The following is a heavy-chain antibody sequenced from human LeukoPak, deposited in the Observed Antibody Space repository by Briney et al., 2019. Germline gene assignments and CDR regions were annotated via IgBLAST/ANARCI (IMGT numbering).Heavy chain of an antibody. CDR3: TTGPVPPQISAAFDI. V-gene: IGHV3-15*01. CDR2: IKSKTDGGTT. Sequence: GGSLRLSCAASGFTFSNAWMSWVRQAPGKGLEWVGRIKSKTDGGTTDYAAPVKGRFTISRDDSKTTLYLQMNSLKTEDTAVYYCTTGPVPPQISAAFDIWGQGTMVTVSS. CDR1: GFTFSNAW. D-gene: IGHD6-25*01. J-gene: IGHJ3*02.